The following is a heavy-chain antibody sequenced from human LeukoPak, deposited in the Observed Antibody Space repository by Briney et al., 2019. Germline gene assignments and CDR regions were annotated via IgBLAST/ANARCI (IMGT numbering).Heavy chain of an antibody. D-gene: IGHD3-3*01. Sequence: GGSLRLSCAASGFTFSSYSMNWVRQAPGKGLEWVSSISSSSSYIYYADSVKGRFTISRDNAKNSLYLQMNSLRAEDTAVYYCARGAYDFWSGYYIWFDYWGQGTLVTVS. V-gene: IGHV3-21*01. CDR2: ISSSSSYI. CDR3: ARGAYDFWSGYYIWFDY. J-gene: IGHJ4*02. CDR1: GFTFSSYS.